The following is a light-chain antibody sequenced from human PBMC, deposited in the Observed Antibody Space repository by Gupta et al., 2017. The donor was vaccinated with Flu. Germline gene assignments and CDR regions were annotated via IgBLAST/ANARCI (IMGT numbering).Light chain of an antibody. J-gene: IGLJ3*02. V-gene: IGLV10-54*04. CDR2: RNN. CDR3: SAWDSSLNEAV. CDR1: SNNVGNQG. Sequence: QAGLTQPPSVSKGLRQTATLTCTGNSNNVGNQGAAWLQQHQGHPPKVLSDRNNNRPSGLSERFSASRSGNTASLTITGLQPEDEADYYCSAWDSSLNEAVFGGGTKVTVL.